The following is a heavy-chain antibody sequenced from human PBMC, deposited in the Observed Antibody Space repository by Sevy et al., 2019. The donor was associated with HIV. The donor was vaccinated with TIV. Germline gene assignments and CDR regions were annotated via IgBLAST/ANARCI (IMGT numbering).Heavy chain of an antibody. V-gene: IGHV3-7*01. CDR2: IKQDGSEK. J-gene: IGHJ4*02. CDR1: GFTFSSYW. Sequence: GRSLRLSCAASGFTFSSYWMSWVRQAPGKGLEWVANIKQDGSEKYYVDSVKGRFTISRDNAKNSLYLQMNSLRAEDTAVYYCARDGDYGDYGFDYWSQGTLVTVSS. CDR3: ARDGDYGDYGFDY. D-gene: IGHD4-17*01.